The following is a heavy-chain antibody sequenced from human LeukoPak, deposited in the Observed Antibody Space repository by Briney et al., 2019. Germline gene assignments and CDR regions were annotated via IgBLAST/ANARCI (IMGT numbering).Heavy chain of an antibody. V-gene: IGHV3-7*01. CDR1: GLSISNFW. CDR2: IDKDGNEI. J-gene: IGHJ4*02. CDR3: VTDGDKWNDFEY. Sequence: GGSLRLSCAASGLSISNFWMHWVRQAPGEGLEWVAIIDKDGNEIKYVDSVKGRFTLSRDNAKNSVFLQMNSLRTEDTALYYCVTDGDKWNDFEYWGQGTLVTVSS. D-gene: IGHD1-1*01.